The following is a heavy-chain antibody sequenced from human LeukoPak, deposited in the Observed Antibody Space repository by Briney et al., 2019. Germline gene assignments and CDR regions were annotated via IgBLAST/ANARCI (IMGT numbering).Heavy chain of an antibody. CDR1: GYTFTNYN. D-gene: IGHD1-26*01. Sequence: ASVKISCRASGYTFTNYNIHGVRQAPGQRFEGMGWIDTGTGNTKYSQKFKGRVTITRDTSASTAYMELSSLRSGDTAVYCWARDGTDWGQGTLVTVSS. CDR2: IDTGTGNT. V-gene: IGHV1-3*04. CDR3: ARDGTD. J-gene: IGHJ4*02.